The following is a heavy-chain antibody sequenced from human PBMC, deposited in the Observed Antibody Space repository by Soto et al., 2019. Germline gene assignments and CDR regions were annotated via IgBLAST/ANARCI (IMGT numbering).Heavy chain of an antibody. D-gene: IGHD2-2*01. J-gene: IGHJ6*02. CDR1: GFTFSSYG. V-gene: IGHV3-33*01. CDR3: ARLAVPEVYYYYGMDV. CDR2: IWYDGSNK. Sequence: GGSLRLSCAASGFTFSSYGMHWVRQAPGKGLEWVAVIWYDGSNKYYADSVKGRFTISRDNSKNTLYLQMNSLRAEDTAVYYCARLAVPEVYYYYGMDVWGQGTTVTVSS.